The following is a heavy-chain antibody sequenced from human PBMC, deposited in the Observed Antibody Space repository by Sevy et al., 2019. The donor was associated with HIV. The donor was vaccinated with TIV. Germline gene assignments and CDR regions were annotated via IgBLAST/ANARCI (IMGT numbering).Heavy chain of an antibody. D-gene: IGHD3-10*01. Sequence: GGSLRLSCSASGFSFFNAWMSWVRQAPGKGLEWIGRIRSETDGGTTEYTASVKGRFSISRDDSKDTLYLQMNSLKTEDTAVYYCATERWRFFDSITRYLLPYFDSWGQGTLVTVSS. V-gene: IGHV3-15*01. J-gene: IGHJ4*02. CDR1: GFSFFNAW. CDR2: IRSETDGGTT. CDR3: ATERWRFFDSITRYLLPYFDS.